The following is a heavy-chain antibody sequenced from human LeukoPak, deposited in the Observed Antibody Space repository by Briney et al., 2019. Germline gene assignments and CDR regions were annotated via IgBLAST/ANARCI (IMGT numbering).Heavy chain of an antibody. V-gene: IGHV4-30-2*01. CDR3: ARDGGVDTAMAIDY. J-gene: IGHJ4*02. CDR1: GGSISSGGYS. Sequence: PSEALSPTCAVSGGSISSGGYSWRWIRQPPGKGLEWIGYIYHSGSTYYNPSLKSRVTISVDRSKNQFSLKLSSATAADTAVYYCARDGGVDTAMAIDYWDQGTLVTVSS. D-gene: IGHD5-18*01. CDR2: IYHSGST.